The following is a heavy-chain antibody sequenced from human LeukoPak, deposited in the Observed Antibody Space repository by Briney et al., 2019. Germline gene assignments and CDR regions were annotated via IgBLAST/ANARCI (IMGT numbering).Heavy chain of an antibody. D-gene: IGHD3-9*01. J-gene: IGHJ6*03. Sequence: GASVKVSCKASGGTFSSYAISWVRQAPGQGLEWMGGIIPIFGTANYAQKFQGRVTITTDESTSTAYMELSSLRSEDTAVYYCARDNLAYYDILTGYFPSYYYYMDVWAEGPRSPSP. CDR2: IIPIFGTA. CDR3: ARDNLAYYDILTGYFPSYYYYMDV. V-gene: IGHV1-69*05. CDR1: GGTFSSYA.